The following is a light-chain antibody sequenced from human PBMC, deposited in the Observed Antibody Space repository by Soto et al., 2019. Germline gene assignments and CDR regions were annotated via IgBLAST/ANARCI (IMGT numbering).Light chain of an antibody. CDR2: DVT. CDR1: SSDVGGYNY. J-gene: IGLJ1*01. CDR3: SSYRRGSTYV. Sequence: QSALTQPASVSGSPGQSITVSCTGTSSDVGGYNYVSWYQQHPGKAPRLMIYDVTNRPSGVSDRFSGSKSGNTASLTISGLQAEDEADYYCSSYRRGSTYVFGTGTKLT. V-gene: IGLV2-14*03.